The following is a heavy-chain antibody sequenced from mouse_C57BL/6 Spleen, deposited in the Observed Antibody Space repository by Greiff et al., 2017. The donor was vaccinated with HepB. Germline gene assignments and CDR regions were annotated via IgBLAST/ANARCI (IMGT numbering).Heavy chain of an antibody. J-gene: IGHJ4*01. Sequence: QVQLQQPGAELVKPGASVKLSCKASGYTFTSYWMHWVKQRPGQGLEWIGMIHPNSGSTNYNEKFKSKATLTVDKSSSTAYMQLSSLTSEDSAVYYCARSPPAPVEYAMDYWGQGTSVTVSS. CDR2: IHPNSGST. CDR3: ARSPPAPVEYAMDY. CDR1: GYTFTSYW. V-gene: IGHV1-64*01.